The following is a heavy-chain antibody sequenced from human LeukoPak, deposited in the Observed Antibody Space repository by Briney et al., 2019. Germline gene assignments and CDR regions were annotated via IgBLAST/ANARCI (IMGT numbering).Heavy chain of an antibody. CDR1: GFSFSSNW. Sequence: GSLRLSCAAPGFSFSSNWMGWVRQAPGKGLEWVAHIKRDGSQKYYLDSVKGRFTISRDNAKNSLYLQMNSLRVEDTVVYYCARLGLEVGGPNWFDPWGQGTLVTVSS. J-gene: IGHJ5*02. V-gene: IGHV3-7*01. D-gene: IGHD1-1*01. CDR3: ARLGLEVGGPNWFDP. CDR2: IKRDGSQK.